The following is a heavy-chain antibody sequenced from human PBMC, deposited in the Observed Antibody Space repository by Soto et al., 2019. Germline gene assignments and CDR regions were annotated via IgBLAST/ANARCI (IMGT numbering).Heavy chain of an antibody. CDR1: RFTLSSYD. D-gene: IGHD3-9*01. V-gene: IGHV3-13*01. J-gene: IGHJ6*02. Sequence: EVQLVESGGGLVQPGGSLRLSCAASRFTLSSYDIHWVRQATGEGLAWVSGIGSGGDTHYADSVKGRFIISREDGKNSLYLQMNNLRVGDTALYYCTRKTPPTGMEVWGQGATVTVSS. CDR3: TRKTPPTGMEV. CDR2: IGSGGDT.